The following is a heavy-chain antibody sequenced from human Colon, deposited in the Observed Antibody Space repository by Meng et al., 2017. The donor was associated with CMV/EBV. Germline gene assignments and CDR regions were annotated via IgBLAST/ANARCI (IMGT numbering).Heavy chain of an antibody. CDR2: IYWDDDN. D-gene: IGHD6-19*01. Sequence: QITLKESGPTLLKPQQTLTLTCTFSGFSLRTPEVGVHWIRQPPGKALEWLALIYWDDDNQFRPSLKNRITITKDTSKNQVVLTMTNMDPVDTATYYCAHGRGWLTDYWGQGTLVTVSS. V-gene: IGHV2-5*02. J-gene: IGHJ4*02. CDR3: AHGRGWLTDY. CDR1: GFSLRTPEVG.